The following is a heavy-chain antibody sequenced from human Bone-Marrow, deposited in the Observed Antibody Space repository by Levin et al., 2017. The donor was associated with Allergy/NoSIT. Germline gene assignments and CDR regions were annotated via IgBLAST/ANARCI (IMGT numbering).Heavy chain of an antibody. D-gene: IGHD1-26*01. V-gene: IGHV2-5*02. CDR2: IFWDDDK. J-gene: IGHJ4*02. CDR1: GFSLTPSGVG. CDR3: AQSFIVGASFDH. Sequence: SGPTLVKPSQTLTLTCTFSGFSLTPSGVGVGWIRQPPGKALEWLALIFWDDDKRINSTLRTRLTITKDTSKNQVVLTLTNMDPVDTGTYFCAQSFIVGASFDHWGPGTLVTVSS.